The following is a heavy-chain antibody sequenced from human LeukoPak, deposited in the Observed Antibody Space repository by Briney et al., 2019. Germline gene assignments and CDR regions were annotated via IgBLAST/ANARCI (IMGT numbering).Heavy chain of an antibody. CDR1: GGSLSSGDYY. J-gene: IGHJ1*01. CDR2: IYYSGST. Sequence: SQTLSLTCTVSGGSLSSGDYYWSWIRQPPGKGLEWIGYIYYSGSTYYNPSLKSRVTISVDTSKNQFSLKLSSVTAADTAVYYCVHGSGSYLLYFQHWGQGTLVTVSS. V-gene: IGHV4-30-4*01. D-gene: IGHD3-10*01. CDR3: VHGSGSYLLYFQH.